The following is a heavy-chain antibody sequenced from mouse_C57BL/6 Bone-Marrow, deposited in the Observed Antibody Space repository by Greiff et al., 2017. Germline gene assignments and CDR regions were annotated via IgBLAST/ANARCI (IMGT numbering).Heavy chain of an antibody. CDR2: IYPRDGST. J-gene: IGHJ1*03. CDR1: GYTFTSYD. Sequence: QVQLQQSGPELVKPGASVKLSCKASGYTFTSYDINWVKQRPGQGLEWIGWIYPRDGSTKHNEKFKGKATLTVDTSSSTEYMELHSLTSEDSAVYVSAILEFAGSSGEWYFDVWGTGTTVTVSS. D-gene: IGHD1-1*01. CDR3: AILEFAGSSGEWYFDV. V-gene: IGHV1-85*01.